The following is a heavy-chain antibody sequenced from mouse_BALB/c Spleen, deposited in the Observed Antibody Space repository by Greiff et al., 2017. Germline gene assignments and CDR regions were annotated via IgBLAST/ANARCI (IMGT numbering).Heavy chain of an antibody. Sequence: EVKLQESGPGLVKPSQSLSLTCTVTGYSITSDYAWNWIRQFPGNKLEWMGYISYSGSTSYNPSLKSRISITRDTSKNQFFLQLNSVTTEDTATYYCARSPSYYGSSYGFAYWGQGTLVTVSA. D-gene: IGHD1-1*01. CDR1: GYSITSDYA. CDR2: ISYSGST. V-gene: IGHV3-2*02. CDR3: ARSPSYYGSSYGFAY. J-gene: IGHJ3*01.